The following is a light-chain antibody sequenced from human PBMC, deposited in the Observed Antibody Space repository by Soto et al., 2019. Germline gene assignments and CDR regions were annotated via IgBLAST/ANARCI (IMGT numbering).Light chain of an antibody. J-gene: IGKJ2*01. CDR2: GAS. V-gene: IGKV3-20*01. CDR3: LHYGSSPYT. CDR1: QSVSSSY. Sequence: EIVLTQSPGTLSLSPGERATLSCRASQSVSSSYLAWYQQKPGQAPRPLIYGASSRATGIPDRFSGSGSGTDFTLTISRLEPEDLAVYYCLHYGSSPYTFGQGTKLESK.